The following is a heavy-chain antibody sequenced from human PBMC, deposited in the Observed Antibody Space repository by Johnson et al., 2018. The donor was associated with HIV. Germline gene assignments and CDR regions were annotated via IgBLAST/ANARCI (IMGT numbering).Heavy chain of an antibody. CDR1: GFTFGDSA. D-gene: IGHD2-21*02. CDR3: AKDLVVVTARGAFDI. J-gene: IGHJ3*02. V-gene: IGHV3-30-3*01. CDR2: LSYDGSNE. Sequence: QVQLVESGGGVVRPGGSLRLSCAASGFTFGDSAIHWVRQAPGKGLEWVAFLSYDGSNEYYADSVKGRFTISRDNSKNTLYLQMNSLRAEDTAVYYCAKDLVVVTARGAFDIWGQGTMVTVSS.